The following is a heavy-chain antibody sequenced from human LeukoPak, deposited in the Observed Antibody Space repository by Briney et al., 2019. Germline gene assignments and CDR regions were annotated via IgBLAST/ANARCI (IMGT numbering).Heavy chain of an antibody. J-gene: IGHJ4*02. CDR2: INPNSGGT. CDR1: GYTFTGYY. V-gene: IGHV1-2*02. D-gene: IGHD5-18*01. Sequence: GASVKVSCKASGYTFTGYYMHWVRQAPGQGLEWMGWINPNSGGTNYAQKFQGRVTMTRDTSISTAYMELSRLRSDDTAVYYCASAPAWIQLWLYYWGQGTLVTVSS. CDR3: ASAPAWIQLWLYY.